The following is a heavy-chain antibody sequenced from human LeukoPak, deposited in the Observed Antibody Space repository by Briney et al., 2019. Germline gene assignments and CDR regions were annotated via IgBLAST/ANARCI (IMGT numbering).Heavy chain of an antibody. V-gene: IGHV5-51*01. D-gene: IGHD2-21*01. Sequence: PGEXLKISCKGSGYSFATYWIGWVRQMPGKGLEWMGIIYPGDSDTRYSPSFQGQVTISADKSISTAFLQWSSLKASDTAMYYCARRGYCGGDCYSDYWGQGTLVTVSS. CDR1: GYSFATYW. CDR3: ARRGYCGGDCYSDY. J-gene: IGHJ4*02. CDR2: IYPGDSDT.